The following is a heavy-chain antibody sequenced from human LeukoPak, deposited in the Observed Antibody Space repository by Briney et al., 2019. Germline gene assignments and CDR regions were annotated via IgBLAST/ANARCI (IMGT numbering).Heavy chain of an antibody. J-gene: IGHJ4*02. D-gene: IGHD5-18*01. CDR1: GGSFSGYY. CDR3: ARGRRGYSYGQLDY. V-gene: IGHV4-34*01. CDR2: INHSGST. Sequence: SETLSLTCAVYGGSFSGYYWSWLRQPPGKGLEWIGEINHSGSTNYNPSLKSRVTISVDTSKNQFSLKLSSVTAADTAVYYCARGRRGYSYGQLDYWGQGTLVTVSS.